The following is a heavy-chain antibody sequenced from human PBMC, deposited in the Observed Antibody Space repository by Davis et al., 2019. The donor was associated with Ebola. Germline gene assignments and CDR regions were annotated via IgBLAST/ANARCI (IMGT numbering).Heavy chain of an antibody. CDR3: ARGSH. Sequence: GSLRLSCAASGFTVNSYWMSWVRQPPGKGLEWIGSIYYSGSTYYNPSLKSRVTISVDTSKNQFSLKLSSVTAADTAVYYCARGSHWGQGTLVTVSS. CDR2: IYYSGST. J-gene: IGHJ4*02. CDR1: GFTVNSYW. V-gene: IGHV4-39*01.